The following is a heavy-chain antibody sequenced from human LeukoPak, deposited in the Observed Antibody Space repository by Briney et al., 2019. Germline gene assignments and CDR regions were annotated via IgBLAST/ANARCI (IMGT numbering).Heavy chain of an antibody. CDR2: ISAYNGNT. J-gene: IGHJ4*02. V-gene: IGHV1-18*01. Sequence: ASVKVSCKASGYTFTSYGISWVGQAPGQGLEWMGWISAYNGNTNYAQKLQGRVTMTRNTSISTAYMELSRLRSEDTAVYYCARGGGNSGGDYWGQGTLVTVSS. CDR3: ARGGGNSGGDY. D-gene: IGHD4-23*01. CDR1: GYTFTSYG.